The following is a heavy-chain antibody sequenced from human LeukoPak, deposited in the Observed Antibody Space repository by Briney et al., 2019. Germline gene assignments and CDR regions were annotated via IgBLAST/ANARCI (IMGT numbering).Heavy chain of an antibody. CDR2: IYYSGST. CDR1: GHSITSGYY. CDR3: ARGAGILTGYSPGYYYYMDV. Sequence: SETLSLTCTVSGHSITSGYYWGWIRQPPGKGLEWIGSIYYSGSTYYNPSLKSRVTISVDTSKNQFSLKLSSVTAADTAVYYCARGAGILTGYSPGYYYYMDVWGNGTTVTVSS. D-gene: IGHD3-9*01. V-gene: IGHV4-38-2*02. J-gene: IGHJ6*03.